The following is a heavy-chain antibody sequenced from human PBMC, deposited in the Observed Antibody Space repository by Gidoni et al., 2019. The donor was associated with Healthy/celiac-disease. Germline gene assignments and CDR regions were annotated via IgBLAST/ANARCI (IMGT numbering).Heavy chain of an antibody. J-gene: IGHJ4*02. CDR2: ISSSSSYI. CDR1: GFTFSSYS. D-gene: IGHD3-10*01. CDR3: ARDGIYGSGSYDY. V-gene: IGHV3-21*01. Sequence: EVQLVESGGGLVKPGGSLRLSCAASGFTFSSYSMNWVRQAPGKGLEWVSSISSSSSYIYYADSVKGRFTISRDNAKNSLYLQMNSLRAEDTAVYYCARDGIYGSGSYDYWGQGTLVTVSS.